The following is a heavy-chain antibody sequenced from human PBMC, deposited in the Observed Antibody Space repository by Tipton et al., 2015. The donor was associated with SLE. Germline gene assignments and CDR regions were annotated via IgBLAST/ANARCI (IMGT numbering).Heavy chain of an antibody. D-gene: IGHD7-27*01. V-gene: IGHV4-59*01. J-gene: IGHJ4*02. Sequence: TLSLTCTVSGGSISSYRWSWIRQPPGKGLEWIGYIYDRGTTNYNPPLMNRVTISLDTSESQFSLKLTSVTAADTAVYYCASAQLGAWRFDSWGQGTLVTVSS. CDR3: ASAQLGAWRFDS. CDR1: GGSISSYR. CDR2: IYDRGTT.